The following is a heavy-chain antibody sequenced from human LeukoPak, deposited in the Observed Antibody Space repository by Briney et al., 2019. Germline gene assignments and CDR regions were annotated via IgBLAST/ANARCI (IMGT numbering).Heavy chain of an antibody. CDR2: INHSGST. J-gene: IGHJ5*02. Sequence: SETLSLTCAVYGGSFSGYYWSWIRQPPGKGLEWIGEINHSGSTNYDPSLKSRVTISVDTSKNQFSLKLSSMTAADTAVYYCARATLGFRWFDPWGQGTLVTVSS. V-gene: IGHV4-34*01. CDR1: GGSFSGYY. D-gene: IGHD1-1*01. CDR3: ARATLGFRWFDP.